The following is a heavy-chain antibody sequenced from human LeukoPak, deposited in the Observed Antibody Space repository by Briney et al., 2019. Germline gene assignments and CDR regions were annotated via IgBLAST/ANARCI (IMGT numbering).Heavy chain of an antibody. CDR3: ARKGSGSYYNLGLEWLEYYYYYMDV. CDR1: GFTFSSYG. CDR2: ISSSSSTI. Sequence: GGSLRLSCAASGFTFSSYGMHWVRQAPGKGLEWVSYISSSSSTIYYADSVKGRFTISRDNAKNSLYLQMNSLRAEDTAVYYCARKGSGSYYNLGLEWLEYYYYYMDVWGKGTTVTVSS. J-gene: IGHJ6*03. V-gene: IGHV3-48*01. D-gene: IGHD3-10*01.